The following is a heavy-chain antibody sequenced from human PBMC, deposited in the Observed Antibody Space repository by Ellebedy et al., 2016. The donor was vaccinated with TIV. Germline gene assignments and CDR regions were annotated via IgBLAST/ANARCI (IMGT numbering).Heavy chain of an antibody. CDR2: IRGDGDSI. CDR1: GFTFSNFW. D-gene: IGHD7-27*01. CDR3: ASLPNWDWNPNY. V-gene: IGHV3-74*01. J-gene: IGHJ4*02. Sequence: PGGSLRLSCAASGFTFSNFWMHWVRQAPGEGLVWVSRIRGDGDSISYADSVRGRFTISRDNAKSTLYLQMNSLRAEDTAVYYCASLPNWDWNPNYWGQGTLVTVSS.